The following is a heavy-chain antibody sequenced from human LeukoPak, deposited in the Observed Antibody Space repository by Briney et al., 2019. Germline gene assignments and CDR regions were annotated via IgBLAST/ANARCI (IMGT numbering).Heavy chain of an antibody. J-gene: IGHJ3*02. CDR1: GFTFSSYA. D-gene: IGHD1-1*01. CDR3: AKGGQMMVEVARRGAFDI. V-gene: IGHV3-23*01. CDR2: ISYSGGTT. Sequence: LPGASLRLSCAASGFTFSSYAMSWARQAPGKGLEWVSGISYSGGTTYYADSVKGRFTISRDNSKNTLYLQMNSLRAEDTAVYYCAKGGQMMVEVARRGAFDIWGQGTMVTVSS.